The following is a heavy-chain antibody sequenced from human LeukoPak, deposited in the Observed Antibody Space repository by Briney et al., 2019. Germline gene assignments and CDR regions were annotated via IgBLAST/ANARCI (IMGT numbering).Heavy chain of an antibody. CDR1: GYTFTSYG. D-gene: IGHD2-15*01. Sequence: ASVKVSCKASGYTFTSYGISWVRQAPGQGLEGMGWISAYNGNTNDAQKLQGRVTITADKSTSTAYMELSSLRSEDTAVYYCARAKDAVAATGIDYWGQGTLVTVSS. J-gene: IGHJ4*02. V-gene: IGHV1-18*01. CDR2: ISAYNGNT. CDR3: ARAKDAVAATGIDY.